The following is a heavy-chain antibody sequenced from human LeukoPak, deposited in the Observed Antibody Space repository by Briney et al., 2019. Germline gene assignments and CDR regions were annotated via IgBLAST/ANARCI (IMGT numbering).Heavy chain of an antibody. V-gene: IGHV4-4*08. J-gene: IGHJ4*02. CDR2: AHSSGNT. CDR1: GGSISSYY. Sequence: PSETLSLTCTVSGGSISSYYWSWVRQPPGKGLEWIAYAHSSGNTAYSPSLKSRATISIDTSRNQFSLNLNSLTAADTAVYYCAGGILLAQGDYWGQGTLVTVSS. CDR3: AGGILLAQGDY. D-gene: IGHD2/OR15-2a*01.